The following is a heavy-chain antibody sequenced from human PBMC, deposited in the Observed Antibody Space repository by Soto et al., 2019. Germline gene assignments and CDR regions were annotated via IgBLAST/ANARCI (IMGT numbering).Heavy chain of an antibody. Sequence: GGSLRLSCAAPEFTVSDNYMSWVRQAPGKGLEWVSIIYDAGSTFYADSVKGRFTISRDNSKNTLYLQMNSLRAEDTAMYYCARVRYSGNYIPSYYFDSWGQGILVTVSS. V-gene: IGHV3-53*01. CDR2: IYDAGST. J-gene: IGHJ4*02. CDR1: EFTVSDNY. D-gene: IGHD1-26*01. CDR3: ARVRYSGNYIPSYYFDS.